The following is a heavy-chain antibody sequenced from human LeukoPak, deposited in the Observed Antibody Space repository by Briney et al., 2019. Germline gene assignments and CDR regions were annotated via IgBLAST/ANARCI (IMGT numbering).Heavy chain of an antibody. Sequence: SETLSLTCSVSGDSVSSSPYYWGWIRQPPGKGLEWIGNTFSTSTLYNASLRSRVTILVDTSKNQFSLKLTSATAADTAIYYCARYNSHNYFAPWGQGTLVVVPS. V-gene: IGHV4-61*01. CDR1: GDSVSSSPYY. D-gene: IGHD5-24*01. CDR3: ARYNSHNYFAP. CDR2: TFSTST. J-gene: IGHJ5*02.